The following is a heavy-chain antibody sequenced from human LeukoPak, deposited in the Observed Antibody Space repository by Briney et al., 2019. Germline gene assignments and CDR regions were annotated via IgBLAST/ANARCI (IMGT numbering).Heavy chain of an antibody. CDR1: GGTFSSYA. CDR3: ARGPPTLTGTSGTDY. D-gene: IGHD1-7*01. V-gene: IGHV1-69*05. CDR2: IIPIFGTA. J-gene: IGHJ4*02. Sequence: SVKVSCKASGGTFSSYAISWVRQAPGQGLEWMGGIIPIFGTANYAQKSQGRVTITTDESTSTAYMELSSLRSEDTAVYYCARGPPTLTGTSGTDYWGQGTLVTVSS.